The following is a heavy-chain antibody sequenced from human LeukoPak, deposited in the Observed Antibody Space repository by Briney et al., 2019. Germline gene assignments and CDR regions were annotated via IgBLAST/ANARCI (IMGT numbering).Heavy chain of an antibody. V-gene: IGHV3-23*01. J-gene: IGHJ4*02. CDR2: IIGSSGST. D-gene: IGHD5-12*01. CDR1: GFSFNNYA. Sequence: PGGSLRLSCVASGFSFNNYAMNWVRQAPGKELEWVSLIIGSSGSTFYADSVKGRFTISRDKSKNTLYLQMNSLRADDTAVYYCAKGAYDYIEIAYFDYWGQGSLVTVSS. CDR3: AKGAYDYIEIAYFDY.